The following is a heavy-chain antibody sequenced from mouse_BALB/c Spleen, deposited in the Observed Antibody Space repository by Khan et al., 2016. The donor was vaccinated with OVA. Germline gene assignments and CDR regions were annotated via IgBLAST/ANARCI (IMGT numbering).Heavy chain of an antibody. CDR3: ARAGWDVLAY. CDR2: IYPGGDTT. V-gene: IGHV1-77*01. CDR1: GYTFTDYV. J-gene: IGHJ3*01. D-gene: IGHD4-1*01. Sequence: QVQLQQSGPELVKPGASVKMSCKASGYTFTDYVMNWVKQRNGQGLEWIGQIYPGGDTTYYNEKFKGKATLTADRSSSTAYMQLSNLTSEDSAVYFGARAGWDVLAYWGQGTLVTVSA.